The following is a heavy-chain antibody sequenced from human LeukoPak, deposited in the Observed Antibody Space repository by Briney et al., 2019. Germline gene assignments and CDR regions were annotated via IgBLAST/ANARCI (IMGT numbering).Heavy chain of an antibody. Sequence: ASVKVSCKASGYTFTSYGISWVRQAPGQGLEWMGWMNPNSGNTGYAQKFQGRVTMTRNTSISTAYMELSSLRSEDTAVYYCARGLSAPTQGTNYYYYYMDVRGKGTTVTISS. D-gene: IGHD6-13*01. CDR1: GYTFTSYG. J-gene: IGHJ6*03. CDR3: ARGLSAPTQGTNYYYYYMDV. V-gene: IGHV1-8*02. CDR2: MNPNSGNT.